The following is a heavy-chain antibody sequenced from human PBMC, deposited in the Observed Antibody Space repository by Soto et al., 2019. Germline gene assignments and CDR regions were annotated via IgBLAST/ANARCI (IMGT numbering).Heavy chain of an antibody. J-gene: IGHJ4*02. CDR1: GFTFSSYS. V-gene: IGHV3-48*02. D-gene: IGHD2-15*01. CDR2: ISSSSSTI. Sequence: EVQLVESGGGLVQPGGSLRLSCAASGFTFSSYSMNWVRQAPGKGLEWVSYISSSSSTIYYADSVKGRFTISRDNAKNSLYLQMNSLRDEDTAVYYCARDGYCSGGSCSEYHFDYWGQGTLVTVSS. CDR3: ARDGYCSGGSCSEYHFDY.